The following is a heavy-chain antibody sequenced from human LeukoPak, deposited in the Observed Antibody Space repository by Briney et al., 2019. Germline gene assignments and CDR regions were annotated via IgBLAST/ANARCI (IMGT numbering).Heavy chain of an antibody. CDR2: INPNCGGT. D-gene: IGHD3-22*01. CDR3: ARGGRTMIVVVITTPFSGFDP. V-gene: IGHV1-2*02. J-gene: IGHJ5*02. Sequence: ASVKVSRKASGYTFTGYYMHWVRQAPGQGLEWMGWINPNCGGTNYAQKFQGRVTMTRDTSISTAYMELSRLRSNDTAVYYWARGGRTMIVVVITTPFSGFDPWGQGTLVTVSS. CDR1: GYTFTGYY.